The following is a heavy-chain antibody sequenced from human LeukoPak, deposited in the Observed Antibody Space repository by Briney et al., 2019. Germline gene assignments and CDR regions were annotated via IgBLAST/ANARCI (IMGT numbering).Heavy chain of an antibody. J-gene: IGHJ5*02. Sequence: SETLSLTCAIYGGSFSSYYWSWIRQPPGKGLEWIGEINHSGSTNYNPSLKSRVTISVDTSKNQFSLKLSSVTAADTAVYYCARAGSSWSANWFDPWGQGTLVTVSS. CDR1: GGSFSSYY. CDR3: ARAGSSWSANWFDP. V-gene: IGHV4-34*01. CDR2: INHSGST. D-gene: IGHD6-13*01.